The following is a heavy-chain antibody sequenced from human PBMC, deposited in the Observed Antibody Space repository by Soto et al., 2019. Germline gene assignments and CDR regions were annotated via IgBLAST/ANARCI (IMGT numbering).Heavy chain of an antibody. J-gene: IGHJ4*02. CDR1: GGSISIYY. Sequence: SETLSLTCTVSGGSISIYYWSWIRQPPGKGLEWIGYIYYSGSTNYNPSLKSRVTISVDTSKNQFSLKLSSVTAADTAVYYCASTRMIVALFDYWGQGTLVTVSS. V-gene: IGHV4-59*08. D-gene: IGHD3-22*01. CDR3: ASTRMIVALFDY. CDR2: IYYSGST.